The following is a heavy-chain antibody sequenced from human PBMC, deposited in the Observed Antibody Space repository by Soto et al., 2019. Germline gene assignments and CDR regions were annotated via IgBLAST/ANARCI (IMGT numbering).Heavy chain of an antibody. Sequence: SDTLSLTCNVSGGPIKTGDYYWNWIRQPPGKGLEWIGYVFYSGATNHSPSLKSRAAISMDTSKNQFSLSLTSVTAADTAVYYCARAGFSYGHLLFWGQGTRVTVSS. D-gene: IGHD3-10*01. V-gene: IGHV4-30-4*02. CDR3: ARAGFSYGHLLF. J-gene: IGHJ4*02. CDR2: VFYSGAT. CDR1: GGPIKTGDYY.